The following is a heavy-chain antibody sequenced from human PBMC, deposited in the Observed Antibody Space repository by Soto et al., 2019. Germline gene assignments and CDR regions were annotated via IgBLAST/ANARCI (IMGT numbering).Heavy chain of an antibody. CDR3: AKDSSLAYYDSSGYFEY. Sequence: WGSLGVLRGASRFTFFNQDRSRVRQAPRKRLEWVSAISGSGGSTYYADSVKGWFTISRDNSKNTLYLQMNSLRAEDTAVYYCAKDSSLAYYDSSGYFEYWGQGTLVTVSS. D-gene: IGHD3-22*01. CDR1: RFTFFNQD. V-gene: IGHV3-23*01. J-gene: IGHJ4*02. CDR2: ISGSGGST.